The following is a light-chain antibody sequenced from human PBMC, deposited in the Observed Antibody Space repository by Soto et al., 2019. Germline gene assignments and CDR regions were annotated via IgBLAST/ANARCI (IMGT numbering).Light chain of an antibody. V-gene: IGKV3-20*01. CDR2: GAS. Sequence: EIVLTQSPGTLSLSPGERATLSCRASQSVSSNYLAWYQQRPGQAPRLLISGASSRATGIPDRFSGSGSGTDFTLTISRLEPEDFAVYHCQQYGGAPWTFGQGTKVEIK. J-gene: IGKJ1*01. CDR1: QSVSSNY. CDR3: QQYGGAPWT.